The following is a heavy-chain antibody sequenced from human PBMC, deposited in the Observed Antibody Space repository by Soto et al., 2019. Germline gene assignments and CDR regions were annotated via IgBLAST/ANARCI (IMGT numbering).Heavy chain of an antibody. V-gene: IGHV3-72*01. CDR1: GFTFSALY. Sequence: EVQLVESGGALVQPGGSLRLSCAVSGFTFSALYMDWVRQAPGKGLEWVGRIRNKPNGYTTDYATSVKGRFTVSRDDSENSLFLQMDLLKTEDTAVYYCVRVAHGDFFDHWGRGTLVTVSS. J-gene: IGHJ4*02. D-gene: IGHD4-17*01. CDR2: IRNKPNGYTT. CDR3: VRVAHGDFFDH.